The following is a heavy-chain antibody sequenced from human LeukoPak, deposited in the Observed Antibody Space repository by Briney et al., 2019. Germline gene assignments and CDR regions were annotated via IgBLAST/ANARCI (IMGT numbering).Heavy chain of an antibody. V-gene: IGHV3-23*01. J-gene: IGHJ4*02. CDR3: AKDYSDSRVADVFFEY. D-gene: IGHD2-15*01. CDR2: ITSGFTP. CDR1: GRIFSNYA. Sequence: GGALRISCAAPGRIFSNYAMSWVRQAPGKGLEWVSGITSGFTPHYADSVKGRFTISRDNSKNTFRLQMNSLRAEDTAVYYCAKDYSDSRVADVFFEYWGQGTLVTVSS.